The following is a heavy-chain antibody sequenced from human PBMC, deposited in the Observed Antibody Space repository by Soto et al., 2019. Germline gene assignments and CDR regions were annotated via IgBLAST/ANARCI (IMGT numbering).Heavy chain of an antibody. V-gene: IGHV4-34*01. Sequence: PSETLSLTCAVYGGSFGGYYWTWIRQPPGTGLEWIGEINHSGSTNYNPSLKSRVTISVGTSKNQFSLKLTSVTAADTAVYYCARDKITGLFDYWGQGTLVTVSS. CDR1: GGSFGGYY. D-gene: IGHD2-8*02. J-gene: IGHJ4*02. CDR3: ARDKITGLFDY. CDR2: INHSGST.